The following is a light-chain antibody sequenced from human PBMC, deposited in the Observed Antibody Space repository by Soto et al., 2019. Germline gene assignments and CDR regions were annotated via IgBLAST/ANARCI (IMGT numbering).Light chain of an antibody. CDR1: SGSIGSNS. CDR2: EDD. J-gene: IGLJ2*01. V-gene: IGLV6-57*04. Sequence: NFMLTQPHSVSESPGKTVTISCTRSSGSIGSNSVQCYQQRPGSAPTTVIYEDDQRPSGVPNRFAGSIDTSSNSASLTISRLQTEDEADYYCQSYDTHTVVFGGGTKHTVL. CDR3: QSYDTHTVV.